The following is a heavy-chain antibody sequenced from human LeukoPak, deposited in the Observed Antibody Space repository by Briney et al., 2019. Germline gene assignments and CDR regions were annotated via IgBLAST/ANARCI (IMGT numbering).Heavy chain of an antibody. CDR3: ARGGGEKYSSSDDAFDI. CDR1: GGTFSSYA. V-gene: IGHV1-69*05. Sequence: ASVKVSCKASGGTFSSYAISWLRQAPGQGLEWMGRIIPIFGTANYAQKFQGRVTITTDESTSTAYMELSSLRSEDTAVYYCARGGGEKYSSSDDAFDIWGQGTMVTVSS. D-gene: IGHD6-13*01. J-gene: IGHJ3*02. CDR2: IIPIFGTA.